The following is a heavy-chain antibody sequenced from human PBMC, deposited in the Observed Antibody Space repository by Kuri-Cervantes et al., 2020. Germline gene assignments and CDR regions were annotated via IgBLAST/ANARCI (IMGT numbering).Heavy chain of an antibody. J-gene: IGHJ4*02. CDR2: ISSDGANK. D-gene: IGHD1-26*01. Sequence: GGSLRLSCVGSGFTFSSYALHWVRQAPGKGLEWVAIISSDGANKYYADSVKGRFTISRDNSKNTLYLQLNFLRAEDAAVYYCARGILGATTSGFYLDYWGQGTLVTVSS. CDR1: GFTFSSYA. V-gene: IGHV3-30-3*01. CDR3: ARGILGATTSGFYLDY.